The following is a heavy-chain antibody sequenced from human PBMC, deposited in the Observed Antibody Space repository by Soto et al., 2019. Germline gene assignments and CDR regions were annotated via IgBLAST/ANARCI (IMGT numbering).Heavy chain of an antibody. D-gene: IGHD6-13*01. J-gene: IGHJ6*02. CDR3: ARERIAAAGQYYYYYGMDV. CDR2: IWYDGSNK. V-gene: IGHV3-33*01. CDR1: GFTFSSYG. Sequence: GGSLRLSCAASGFTFSSYGMHRVRQAPGKGLEWVAVIWYDGSNKYYADSVKGRFTISRDNSKNTLYLQMNSLRAEDTAVYYCARERIAAAGQYYYYYGMDVWGQGTTVTVSS.